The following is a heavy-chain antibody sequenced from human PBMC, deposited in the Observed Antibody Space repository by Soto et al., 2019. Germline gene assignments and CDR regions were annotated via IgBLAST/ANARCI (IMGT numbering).Heavy chain of an antibody. CDR2: IYYSGST. J-gene: IGHJ6*02. CDR3: ARSAELWFGTYYYYYGMDV. Sequence: PSDTLSLTCTVSGGSISSSSYYWGLIRQPPGKGLEWIGSIYYSGSTYYNPSLKSRVTISVDTSKNQFSLKLSSVTAADTAVYYCARSAELWFGTYYYYYGMDVWGQGTTVTVSS. V-gene: IGHV4-39*01. CDR1: GGSISSSSYY. D-gene: IGHD3-10*01.